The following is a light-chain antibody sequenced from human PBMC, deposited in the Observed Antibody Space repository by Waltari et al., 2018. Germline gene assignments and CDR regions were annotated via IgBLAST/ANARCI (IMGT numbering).Light chain of an antibody. Sequence: EIVLTQSPGTLSLSPGERATLSCRASQSVSTNYLAWYQQKPGQAPRLIIYGASSRATGIPDRFSGSGSGTDFTLTIRRLEPEDFAVYYCQHYGSSPYTFGQGAKLEIK. CDR3: QHYGSSPYT. CDR1: QSVSTNY. CDR2: GAS. V-gene: IGKV3-20*01. J-gene: IGKJ2*01.